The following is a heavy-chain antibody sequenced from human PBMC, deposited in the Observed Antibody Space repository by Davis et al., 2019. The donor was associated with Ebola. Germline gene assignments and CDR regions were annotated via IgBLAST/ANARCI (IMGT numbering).Heavy chain of an antibody. CDR1: GGSVSSGSYY. V-gene: IGHV4-61*01. CDR3: ARARYYYDSSGPNFDY. D-gene: IGHD3-22*01. J-gene: IGHJ4*02. Sequence: SETLSLTCTVSGGSVSSGSYYWSWIRQPPGQGLEWIGYIYYSGSTNYNPSLKSRVTISVDTSKNQFSLTLSSVTAADTAVYYCARARYYYDSSGPNFDYWGQGTLVTVSS. CDR2: IYYSGST.